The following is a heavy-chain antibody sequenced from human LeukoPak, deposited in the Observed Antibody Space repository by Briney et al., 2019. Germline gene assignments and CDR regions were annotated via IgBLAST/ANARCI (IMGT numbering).Heavy chain of an antibody. CDR2: IYYSGST. V-gene: IGHV4-39*07. CDR3: ARGGGYCSSTSCSRWFDP. Sequence: SETLSLTCTVSGGSISSSSYYWGWVRQPPGKGLEWIGSIYYSGSTYYNPSLKSRVTISVDTSTNQFSLKLSSVTAADTAAYYCARGGGYCSSTSCSRWFDPWGQGTLVTVSS. CDR1: GGSISSSSYY. D-gene: IGHD2-2*01. J-gene: IGHJ5*02.